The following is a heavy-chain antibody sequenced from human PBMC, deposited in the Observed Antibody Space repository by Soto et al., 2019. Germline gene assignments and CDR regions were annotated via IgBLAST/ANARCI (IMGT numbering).Heavy chain of an antibody. V-gene: IGHV3-74*01. CDR3: ARGPRSWYGIDY. Sequence: EVQLVESGGGLVQPGGSLRLSCAGSGFALSSSWMHWVRQDPGKGLVWVSRINFGGGSTDYADSVRGRFTISRDNAKNTLYLEINKLRADDPAVYQCARGPRSWYGIDYCGHGTLVTVSS. CDR2: INFGGGST. J-gene: IGHJ4*01. CDR1: GFALSSSW. D-gene: IGHD6-13*01.